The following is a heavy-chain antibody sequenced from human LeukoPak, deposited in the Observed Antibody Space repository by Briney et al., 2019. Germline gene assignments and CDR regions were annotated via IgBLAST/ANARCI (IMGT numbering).Heavy chain of an antibody. CDR1: GFTVSSNY. J-gene: IGHJ4*02. Sequence: GGSLRLSCAASGFTVSSNYMTWVRQAPGKGLEWVSVIYGGGSTYYADSVKGRFTISRDNSKNTLYLQMNSLRAEDTAVYYCARDLRDSSGSGFYYFDYWGQGTLVTVSS. D-gene: IGHD3-22*01. CDR3: ARDLRDSSGSGFYYFDY. CDR2: IYGGGST. V-gene: IGHV3-53*05.